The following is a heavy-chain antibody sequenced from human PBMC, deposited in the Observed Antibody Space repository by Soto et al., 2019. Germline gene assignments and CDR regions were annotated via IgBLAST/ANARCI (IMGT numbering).Heavy chain of an antibody. CDR3: ARGVTIFGVVNFSSPYYYYGMDV. CDR2: INHSGST. D-gene: IGHD3-3*01. Sequence: SETLSLTCAVYGGSFSGYYWSWIRQPPGTGLEWIGEINHSGSTNYNPSLKSRVTISVDTSKNQFSLKLSSVTAADTAVYYCARGVTIFGVVNFSSPYYYYGMDVWGQGTTVTVS. CDR1: GGSFSGYY. J-gene: IGHJ6*02. V-gene: IGHV4-34*01.